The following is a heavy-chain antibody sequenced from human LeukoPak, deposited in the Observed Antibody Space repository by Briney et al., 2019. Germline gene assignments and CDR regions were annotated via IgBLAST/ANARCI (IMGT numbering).Heavy chain of an antibody. V-gene: IGHV3-66*02. J-gene: IGHJ4*02. Sequence: GGSLRLSSAASGFTASSNYMSWVRQAPGKGLEWVSVIYSGGSTCYADSVKSRFTISRDNSKNTLYLQMNSLRAEHTAVYYCASAMVGATIFDYWGQGTLVTVSS. CDR2: IYSGGST. CDR3: ASAMVGATIFDY. D-gene: IGHD1-26*01. CDR1: GFTASSNY.